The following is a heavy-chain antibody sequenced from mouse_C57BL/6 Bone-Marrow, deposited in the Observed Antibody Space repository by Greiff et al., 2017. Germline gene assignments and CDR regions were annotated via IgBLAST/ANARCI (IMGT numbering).Heavy chain of an antibody. Sequence: VKLMESGPGLVQPSQSLSITCTVSGFSLTSYGVHWVRQSPGKGLEWLGVIWRGGSTDYNAAFMSSLSIPKDNTKSHVFFKMNSLQADDTAIYYCAKNGGITTPVAGFAYWGQGTLVTVSA. CDR3: AKNGGITTPVAGFAY. J-gene: IGHJ3*01. CDR1: GFSLTSYG. D-gene: IGHD1-1*01. V-gene: IGHV2-5*01. CDR2: IWRGGST.